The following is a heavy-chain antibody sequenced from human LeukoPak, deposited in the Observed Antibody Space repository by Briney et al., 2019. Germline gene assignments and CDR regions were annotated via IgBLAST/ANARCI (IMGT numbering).Heavy chain of an antibody. CDR3: ARKDSSPRTVNY. CDR2: IKEDGSDK. V-gene: IGHV3-7*01. CDR1: GISLSNLW. J-gene: IGHJ4*02. Sequence: PGGSLSISCAVNGISLSNLWMSWARQARGKGLDGVANIKEDGSDKNYVASVKGRFTISRDNAKNSLYLQMNSLRAEDTAVYYCARKDSSPRTVNYWGQGTLVTVSS. D-gene: IGHD3-22*01.